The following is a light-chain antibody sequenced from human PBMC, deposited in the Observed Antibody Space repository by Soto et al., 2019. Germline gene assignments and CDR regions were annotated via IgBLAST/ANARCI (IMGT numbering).Light chain of an antibody. V-gene: IGLV2-14*01. CDR2: QVS. Sequence: QSALTQPASVSGSPGQSITISCTGTSSDVGVYYYVSWYQHHPGKATKLMIYQVSNRPSGVSNRFSGSKSGNTASLTISGLQAEDEADYYCSSYTSSNTFSVFGTGTKVTVL. CDR1: SSDVGVYYY. CDR3: SSYTSSNTFSV. J-gene: IGLJ1*01.